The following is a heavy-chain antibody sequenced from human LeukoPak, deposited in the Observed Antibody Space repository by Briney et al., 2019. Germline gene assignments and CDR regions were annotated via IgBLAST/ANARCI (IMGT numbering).Heavy chain of an antibody. J-gene: IGHJ4*02. V-gene: IGHV3-53*01. CDR2: IYSGGNT. CDR3: ARRAGEYSHPYDY. D-gene: IGHD4-17*01. Sequence: GGSLRLSCTVSGFTVSSNSMSWVRQAPGKGLEWVSFIYSGGNTHYSDSVKGRFTISRDNSKNTLYLQMNTLRAEDTAVYYCARRAGEYSHPYDYWGQGTLVTVSS. CDR1: GFTVSSNS.